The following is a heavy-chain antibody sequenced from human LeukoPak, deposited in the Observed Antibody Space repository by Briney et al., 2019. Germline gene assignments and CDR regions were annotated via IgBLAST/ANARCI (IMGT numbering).Heavy chain of an antibody. J-gene: IGHJ3*02. CDR3: ARDSGYGGMSTDAFDI. Sequence: GGSLRLSCAASGFTFSSYWMSWVRQAPGKGLEWVANIKQDGSEKCYVDSVKGRFTISRDNAKNSLYLQMNSLRAEDTAVYYCARDSGYGGMSTDAFDIWGQGTMVTVSS. D-gene: IGHD3-10*01. V-gene: IGHV3-7*01. CDR2: IKQDGSEK. CDR1: GFTFSSYW.